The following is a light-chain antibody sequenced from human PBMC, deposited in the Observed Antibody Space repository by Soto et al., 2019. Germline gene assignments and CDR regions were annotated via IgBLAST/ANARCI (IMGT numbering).Light chain of an antibody. V-gene: IGLV2-14*03. CDR1: SSDVGGYNS. J-gene: IGLJ1*01. CDR3: SSYTSTSSYV. Sequence: QSALTQPASVSGCPGQSITVSCTGTSSDVGGYNSVSWYQQHPGKPPKLIIYEVSNRPPGVSDRFSGSKSGSTASLTISGLQAEDEADYYCSSYTSTSSYVFATGTKVTVL. CDR2: EVS.